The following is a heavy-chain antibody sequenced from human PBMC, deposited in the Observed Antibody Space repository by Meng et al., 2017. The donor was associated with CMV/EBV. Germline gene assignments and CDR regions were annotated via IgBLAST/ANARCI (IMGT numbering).Heavy chain of an antibody. CDR3: ARHGGTYFDFWSDYTSPKDTYYYCGMDV. D-gene: IGHD3-3*01. CDR1: GGTFSNYA. V-gene: IGHV1-69*05. J-gene: IGHJ6*02. Sequence: SVKVSCKASGGTFSNYAISLVRQAPGQGLEWMGWIIPIFGTANYAQRCQGRVTITTDESTTTAHMELSSLRSEDTAVYYCARHGGTYFDFWSDYTSPKDTYYYCGMDVWGQGTTVTVSS. CDR2: IIPIFGTA.